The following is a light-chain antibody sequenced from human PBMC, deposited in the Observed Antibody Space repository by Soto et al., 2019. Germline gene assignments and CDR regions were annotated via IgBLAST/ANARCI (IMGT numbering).Light chain of an antibody. J-gene: IGLJ2*01. V-gene: IGLV1-36*01. CDR3: VAWDDSLNGVV. CDR1: SSNIGNNA. Sequence: QPVLTQPPSVSKAPRQRVTISCSGSSSNIGNNAVNWYQQLPGKAPKLLIYHDDLLPSGVSDRFSGSKSGTSASLAISGLQSEDEADYYCVAWDDSLNGVVLGGGTKLTVL. CDR2: HDD.